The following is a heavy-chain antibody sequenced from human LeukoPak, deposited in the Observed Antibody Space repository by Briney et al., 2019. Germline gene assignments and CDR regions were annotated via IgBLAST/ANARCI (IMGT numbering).Heavy chain of an antibody. J-gene: IGHJ4*02. CDR1: GFTFSSYS. V-gene: IGHV3-48*02. CDR2: ISSSSSTI. CDR3: ARAVPYCSSTSCCGVGYVY. Sequence: GGSLRLSCAASGFTFSSYSMNWVRQAPGKGLEWVSYISSSSSTIYYADSVKGRFTISRDNAKNSLYLQMNSLRDEDTAVYYCARAVPYCSSTSCCGVGYVYWGQGTLVTVSS. D-gene: IGHD2-2*01.